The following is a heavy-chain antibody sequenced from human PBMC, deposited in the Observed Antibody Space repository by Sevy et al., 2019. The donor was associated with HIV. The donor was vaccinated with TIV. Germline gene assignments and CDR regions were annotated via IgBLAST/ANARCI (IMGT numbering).Heavy chain of an antibody. Sequence: GGSLRLSCAASGFTFGSYGMHWVRQAPGKGLEWVAVISYDGTIKSYADSVRGRFSISRDNADSTLYLLMDSLRDEDTAVYYCAKEGYDILTGFEPGNFDSWGQGTLVTVSS. V-gene: IGHV3-30*18. CDR2: ISYDGTIK. CDR1: GFTFGSYG. D-gene: IGHD3-9*01. J-gene: IGHJ4*02. CDR3: AKEGYDILTGFEPGNFDS.